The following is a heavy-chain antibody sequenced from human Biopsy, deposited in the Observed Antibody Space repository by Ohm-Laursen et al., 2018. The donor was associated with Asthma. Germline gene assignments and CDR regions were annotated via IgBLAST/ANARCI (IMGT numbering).Heavy chain of an antibody. V-gene: IGHV3-9*01. CDR1: GFSFDDCA. D-gene: IGHD3-22*01. CDR3: AKSADYYDSTDYLDF. J-gene: IGHJ4*01. Sequence: SLRLSCAASGFSFDDCAMHWVRQAPGKVLEWVSSISWNSGNIDYAVSVKGRFTISRDNAKNSLYLQMQSLRPEDTAFYYCAKSADYYDSTDYLDFWGRGTLVTVSS. CDR2: ISWNSGNI.